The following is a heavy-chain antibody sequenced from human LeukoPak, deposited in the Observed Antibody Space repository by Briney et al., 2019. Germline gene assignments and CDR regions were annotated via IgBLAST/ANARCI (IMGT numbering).Heavy chain of an antibody. CDR3: AKDRNQQHIDY. J-gene: IGHJ4*02. Sequence: QPGRSLRLSCAASGFTFSSYGMHWVRQAPGKGLEWVAVISHDGSNKYYADSVKGRFTISRDNSKNTLYLQMNSLRAEDTAVYYCAKDRNQQHIDYWGQGTLVTVSS. CDR2: ISHDGSNK. D-gene: IGHD6-13*01. CDR1: GFTFSSYG. V-gene: IGHV3-30*18.